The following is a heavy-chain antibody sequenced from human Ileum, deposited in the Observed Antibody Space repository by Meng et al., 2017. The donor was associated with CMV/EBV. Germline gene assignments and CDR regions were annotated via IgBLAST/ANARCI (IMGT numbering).Heavy chain of an antibody. CDR1: VDSVSNNRVA. V-gene: IGHV6-1*01. CDR3: ARGWLRGGFDF. Sequence: ISVDSVSNNRVAWNWIRQSPSRGLEWLGRTYYRSKWYTFYAVSVKSRITINPDTPQNQFSLQLKSLTPEDTAVYYCARGWLRGGFDFWGQGTLVTVSS. CDR2: TYYRSKWYT. J-gene: IGHJ4*02. D-gene: IGHD5-24*01.